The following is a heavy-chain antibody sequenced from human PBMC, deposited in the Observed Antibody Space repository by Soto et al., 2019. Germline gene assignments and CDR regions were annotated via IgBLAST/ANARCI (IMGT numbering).Heavy chain of an antibody. V-gene: IGHV4-59*01. CDR3: ARDGLGGQQARTNGGVYGMDV. J-gene: IGHJ6*02. D-gene: IGHD2-8*01. CDR1: GGSIRRYY. CDR2: IYYSGST. Sequence: SENLRVTWAVSGGSIRRYYWSWIRQPLGKGLEWIGYIYYSGSTNYNPSLKSRVTISVDTSKNQFSLKLSSVTAADTAVYYCARDGLGGQQARTNGGVYGMDVWGHGTTVTVS.